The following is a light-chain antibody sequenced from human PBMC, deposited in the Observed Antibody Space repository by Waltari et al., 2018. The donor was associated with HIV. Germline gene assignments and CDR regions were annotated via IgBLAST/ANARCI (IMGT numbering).Light chain of an antibody. V-gene: IGLV1-44*01. CDR1: SPIIGSNT. CDR2: MCK. CDR3: SVWDDSLNAVA. J-gene: IGLJ2*01. Sequence: QSVLTQPPSASGTPGQTVTVPCSGSSPIIGSNTVNWDHQFPGMYPKVLMDMCKERPAGVPVRCSGSKSGTSASLTISGLHSEDEAHYYCSVWDDSLNAVAFGGGTMLTVL.